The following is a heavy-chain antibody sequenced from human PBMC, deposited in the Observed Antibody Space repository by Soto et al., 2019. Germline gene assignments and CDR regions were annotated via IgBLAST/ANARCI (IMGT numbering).Heavy chain of an antibody. D-gene: IGHD5-18*01. CDR3: ATGGHNDGYNFYHGMDV. V-gene: IGHV1-69*01. CDR2: VIPLFDTA. Sequence: QVQVVPSGAEVKKPGSSVKVSCKVSGGIFTNNAISWVRQAPGQGLEGLGGVIPLFDTAYYAQIFRGRLRISADGATTTAYMELSGLTSADTAVYFCATGGHNDGYNFYHGMDVWGQGTTVTVS. CDR1: GGIFTNNA. J-gene: IGHJ6*02.